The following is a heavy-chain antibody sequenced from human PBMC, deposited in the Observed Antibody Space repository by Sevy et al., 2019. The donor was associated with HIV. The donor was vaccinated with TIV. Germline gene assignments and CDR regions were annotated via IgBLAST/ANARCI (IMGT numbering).Heavy chain of an antibody. D-gene: IGHD3-3*01. V-gene: IGHV3-23*01. CDR1: GFTFSSYA. CDR3: AKDLTTIFGVVRYGMDV. Sequence: GGSLRLSCAASGFTFSSYAMSWVRQAPGKGLEWVSAISGSGGSTYYADSVKGRFTTSRDNSKNTLYLQMNSLRAEDTAVYYCAKDLTTIFGVVRYGMDVWGQGTTVTVSS. J-gene: IGHJ6*02. CDR2: ISGSGGST.